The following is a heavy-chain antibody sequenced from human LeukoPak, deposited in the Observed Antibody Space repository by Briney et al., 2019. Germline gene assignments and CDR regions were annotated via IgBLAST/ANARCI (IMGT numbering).Heavy chain of an antibody. J-gene: IGHJ6*02. V-gene: IGHV4-59*11. D-gene: IGHD3-10*01. CDR2: IYNSGST. Sequence: SETLSLTCTVSGGSTSRHYWSWIRQPPGKELEWIGCIYNSGSTRYNPSLTSRVTISEDTSKNQFSLRLNSVTAADTAVYFCARASAGAIIYYGMDVWGQGTTVTVSS. CDR1: GGSTSRHY. CDR3: ARASAGAIIYYGMDV.